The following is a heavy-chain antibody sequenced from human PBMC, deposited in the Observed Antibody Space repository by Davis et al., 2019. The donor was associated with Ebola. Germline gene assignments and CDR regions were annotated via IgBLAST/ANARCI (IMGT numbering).Heavy chain of an antibody. CDR3: ARAPGYYGSGSPRYFYGMDA. J-gene: IGHJ6*02. V-gene: IGHV1-3*01. Sequence: KFQGRVTITRDTSASTAYMELSSLRSEDTAVYYCARAPGYYGSGSPRYFYGMDAWGQGTTVTVSS. D-gene: IGHD3-10*01.